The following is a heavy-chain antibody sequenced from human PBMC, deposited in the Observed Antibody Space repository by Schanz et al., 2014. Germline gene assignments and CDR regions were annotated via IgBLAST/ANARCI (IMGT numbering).Heavy chain of an antibody. CDR2: MSGSGSTA. CDR3: ARDAVTSVLTPGLYY. CDR1: GFTFFGSFA. V-gene: IGHV3-23*04. J-gene: IGHJ4*02. D-gene: IGHD4-17*01. Sequence: AQLVESGGGVVQPGGSLRLSCVASGFTFFGSFAMSWVRQAPGKGLEWVSGMSGSGSTADYADSVKGRFTISRDNAKKSLYLRMNSLRAEDTAVYYCARDAVTSVLTPGLYYWGQGTLVTVSS.